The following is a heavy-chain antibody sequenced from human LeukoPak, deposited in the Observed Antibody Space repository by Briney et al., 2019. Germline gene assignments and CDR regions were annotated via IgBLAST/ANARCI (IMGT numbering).Heavy chain of an antibody. Sequence: GGSLRLSCAASGFTFSSYAMSWVRQAPGKGLEWVSAISGSGGSTYYADSVKGRFTISRDNSKNTLYLQMNSLRAEDTAVYYCAKDRGYDSSGYSFQHWGRGTLVTVSS. CDR1: GFTFSSYA. CDR2: ISGSGGST. J-gene: IGHJ1*01. V-gene: IGHV3-23*01. CDR3: AKDRGYDSSGYSFQH. D-gene: IGHD3-22*01.